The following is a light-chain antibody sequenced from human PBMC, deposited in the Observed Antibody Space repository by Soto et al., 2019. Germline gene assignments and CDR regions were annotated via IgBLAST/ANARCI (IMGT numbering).Light chain of an antibody. CDR1: SSDVGSYNL. J-gene: IGLJ3*02. Sequence: QSVLTQPASVSGSPGQSITISCTGSSSDVGSYNLVSWHQQYPGKAPKLMIYEGSKRPSGVSNRFSGSKSGNTASPTISGLQAEDEADYYCCSYAGRSTLVFGGGTKLTVL. CDR3: CSYAGRSTLV. CDR2: EGS. V-gene: IGLV2-23*01.